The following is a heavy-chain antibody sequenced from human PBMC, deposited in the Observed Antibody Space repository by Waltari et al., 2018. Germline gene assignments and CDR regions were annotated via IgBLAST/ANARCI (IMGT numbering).Heavy chain of an antibody. D-gene: IGHD6-19*01. CDR1: GGSISSSNW. V-gene: IGHV4-4*02. J-gene: IGHJ3*02. Sequence: QVQLQESGPGLVKPSGTLSLTCAVSGGSISSSNWWSWVRQPPGKGLEWIGEIYQSGCTNYSPCLKSRVTISVDKSKSRFSLKLSSVTAADTAVYYCARDRAGGWYRDAFDIWGQGTMVTVSS. CDR3: ARDRAGGWYRDAFDI. CDR2: IYQSGCT.